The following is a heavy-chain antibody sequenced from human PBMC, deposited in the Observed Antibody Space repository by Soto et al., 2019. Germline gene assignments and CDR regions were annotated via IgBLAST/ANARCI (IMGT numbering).Heavy chain of an antibody. CDR3: ARGSYQYYNGIEV. D-gene: IGHD2-2*01. V-gene: IGHV3-11*01. CDR1: GFSFSDHY. J-gene: IGHJ6*02. CDR2: ISGNGNYI. Sequence: PGGSLRLSCAASGFSFSDHYMIWIRQTPARGLEWVSHISGNGNYIFYADSVKGRFTISRDNAKNSLYLQINSLRADDTAVYYCARGSYQYYNGIEVWGPGTTVTVSS.